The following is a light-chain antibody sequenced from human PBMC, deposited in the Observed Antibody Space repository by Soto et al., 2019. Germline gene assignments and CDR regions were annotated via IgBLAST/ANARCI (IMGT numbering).Light chain of an antibody. Sequence: SYELTQPPSVSVAPGKTARITCGGNNIGSKSVYWYQQKPGQAPVLVIYFDSDRPSGIPERFSGSNSGNTVTLTISRVEAGDEADYYCQVWDSSSDPVVFGGGTKLTVL. CDR1: NIGSKS. CDR3: QVWDSSSDPVV. CDR2: FDS. J-gene: IGLJ2*01. V-gene: IGLV3-21*04.